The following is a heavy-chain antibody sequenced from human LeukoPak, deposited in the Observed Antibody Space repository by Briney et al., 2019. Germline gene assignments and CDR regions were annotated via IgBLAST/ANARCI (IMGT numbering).Heavy chain of an antibody. J-gene: IGHJ4*02. CDR1: GYSFSSHW. Sequence: KTGESLKISCKGSGYSFSSHWIGWVRQVPGQGLELLGIIYPGDSDARYSPSFQGQVSISADKSISTVYLQWSSLKASDTAMYYCARRGFGDSGYCLDFWGQGTLVTVSS. CDR3: ARRGFGDSGYCLDF. D-gene: IGHD3-22*01. V-gene: IGHV5-51*01. CDR2: IYPGDSDA.